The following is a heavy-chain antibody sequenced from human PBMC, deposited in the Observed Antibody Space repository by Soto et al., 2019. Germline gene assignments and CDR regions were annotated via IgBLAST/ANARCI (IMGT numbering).Heavy chain of an antibody. J-gene: IGHJ5*02. V-gene: IGHV1-18*01. CDR2: ISAYDGKT. Sequence: QVQLVQSGAEVKKPGASVKVSCKASGYNFNIYGINWVRQAPGQGLELMGGISAYDGKTTYAEKFQGRVTMTTDASTSTAYMELRSLRSDDTAVYYCASDPHEYWTSYWFDPWGQGTLVTVSS. CDR3: ASDPHEYWTSYWFDP. D-gene: IGHD3-3*01. CDR1: GYNFNIYG.